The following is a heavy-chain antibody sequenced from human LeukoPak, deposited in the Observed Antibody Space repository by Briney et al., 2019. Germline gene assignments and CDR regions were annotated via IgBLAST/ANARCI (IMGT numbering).Heavy chain of an antibody. Sequence: SETLSLTCTVSGGSISGNFWSGIRQPPGKGLEYIGYIYYSGSTYYNPSLKSRVTMSVDTSKNQFSLRLSSVTAADTAVYYCARLGGLPGYYFDYWGQGTLVAVSS. CDR1: GGSISGNF. V-gene: IGHV4-59*08. J-gene: IGHJ4*02. D-gene: IGHD3-10*01. CDR3: ARLGGLPGYYFDY. CDR2: IYYSGST.